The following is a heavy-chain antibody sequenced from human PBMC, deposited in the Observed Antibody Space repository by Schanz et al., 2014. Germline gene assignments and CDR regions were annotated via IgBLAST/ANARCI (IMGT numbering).Heavy chain of an antibody. CDR2: ISSTSSYI. J-gene: IGHJ4*02. CDR1: GFTFRSYS. CDR3: VPMSIAAH. D-gene: IGHD6-6*01. Sequence: EVQLVESGGSLVQPGGSLRLSCAASGFTFRSYSMNWVRQAPGKGLEWISYISSTSSYIFYADSVKGRFTISRDNAKNSLYLQMNRLRAEDTAVYYCVPMSIAAHWGQGTLVNVYS. V-gene: IGHV3-21*05.